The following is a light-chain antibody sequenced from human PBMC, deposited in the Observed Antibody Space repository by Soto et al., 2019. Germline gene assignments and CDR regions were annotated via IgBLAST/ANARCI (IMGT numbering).Light chain of an antibody. CDR2: DAS. CDR1: QSVSSY. Sequence: EIVLTQSPATLSLSPGERATLSCRASQSVSSYLAWYQQKPGQAPRLLISDASNRATGIPARFSGSGSGTDFTLTVSSLEPEDFALYYCQQRRDWHLTFGGGTKVEI. CDR3: QQRRDWHLT. J-gene: IGKJ4*01. V-gene: IGKV3-11*01.